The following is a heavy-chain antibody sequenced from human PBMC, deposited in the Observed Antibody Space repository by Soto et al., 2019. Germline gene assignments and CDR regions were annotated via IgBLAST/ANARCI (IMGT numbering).Heavy chain of an antibody. Sequence: EVQLVESGGGLVQPGGSLRLSCAASGFTFSSYWMHWVRQAPGKGLVWVSRTNSDGSSTTSADSVKGRFTISRDNAKNPLYLQMSSLRADDTAVYYCAREGKTFYGMDVWGQGTTVIVSS. V-gene: IGHV3-74*01. D-gene: IGHD6-13*01. CDR1: GFTFSSYW. CDR2: TNSDGSST. CDR3: AREGKTFYGMDV. J-gene: IGHJ6*02.